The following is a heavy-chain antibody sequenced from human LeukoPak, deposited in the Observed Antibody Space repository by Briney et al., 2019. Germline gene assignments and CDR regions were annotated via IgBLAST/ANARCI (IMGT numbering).Heavy chain of an antibody. CDR3: ARDRVTSMSTFSGYQPDFDY. D-gene: IGHD3-16*01. CDR2: ISSSGGTI. Sequence: PGGSLRLSCAASGFTYSTYEMNWVRQAPGKGLVWVSYISSSGGTIYYADSVRGRFTITRDNAKNSLYLQMNSLIAEDTAVYYCARDRVTSMSTFSGYQPDFDYWGPGTLVTVSS. CDR1: GFTYSTYE. V-gene: IGHV3-48*03. J-gene: IGHJ4*02.